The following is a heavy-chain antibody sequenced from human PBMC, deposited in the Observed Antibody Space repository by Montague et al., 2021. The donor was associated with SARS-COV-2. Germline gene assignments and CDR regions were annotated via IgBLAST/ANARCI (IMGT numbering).Heavy chain of an antibody. Sequence: SETLSLTCAVHGGSFSTYSWNWIHQPPGKGLEWIGEIHHGRSTNYNPSLKSRVTISADTSKNQFSLKLTSVAAADTAVYYCARLGDGVVPSPILGVGPYYSYYYMDVWGKGTTVTVSS. J-gene: IGHJ6*03. D-gene: IGHD3-10*01. CDR2: IHHGRST. CDR1: GGSFSTYS. V-gene: IGHV4-34*01. CDR3: ARLGDGVVPSPILGVGPYYSYYYMDV.